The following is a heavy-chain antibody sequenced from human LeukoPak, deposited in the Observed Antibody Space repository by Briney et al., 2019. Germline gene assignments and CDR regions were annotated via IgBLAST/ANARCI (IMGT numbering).Heavy chain of an antibody. CDR1: GYTFTSYD. J-gene: IGHJ3*02. D-gene: IGHD4-17*01. CDR3: AIGVKYGDYVRGAFDI. CDR2: MNPNSGNT. V-gene: IGHV1-8*01. Sequence: ASVKVSCKASGYTFTSYDINWVRQATGQGLEWMGWMNPNSGNTGYAQKFQGRVTMTRNTSISTAYMELSSLRSEDTAVYYCAIGVKYGDYVRGAFDIWGQGTMVTVSS.